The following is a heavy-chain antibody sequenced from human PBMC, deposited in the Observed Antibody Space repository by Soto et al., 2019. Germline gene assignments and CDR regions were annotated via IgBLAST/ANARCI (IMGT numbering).Heavy chain of an antibody. Sequence: EVQLLESGGGLVQPGGSLRLSCAASGFTFSSYAMSWVRQAPGKGLEWVSAISGSGSNTYYADSVKGRFTISRDNSKNTLYLQMNSLRAEDTAIYYCAKEELERQGSGFDYWGQGTLVTFSS. CDR2: ISGSGSNT. CDR3: AKEELERQGSGFDY. J-gene: IGHJ4*02. D-gene: IGHD1-1*01. V-gene: IGHV3-23*01. CDR1: GFTFSSYA.